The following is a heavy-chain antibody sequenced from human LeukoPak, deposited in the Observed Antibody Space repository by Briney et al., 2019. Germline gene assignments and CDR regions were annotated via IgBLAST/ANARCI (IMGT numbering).Heavy chain of an antibody. D-gene: IGHD3-10*01. V-gene: IGHV3-23*01. CDR2: ISGSGNT. CDR1: GFTFSSYA. J-gene: IGHJ4*02. CDR3: ARGRSGTYYNFDY. Sequence: GGSLRLSCAASGFTFSSYAMNWVRQAPGKGLEWVSTISGSGNTYYADSVKGRFTVSRDKSKNTLYLQMDSLRAEDTAVYYCARGRSGTYYNFDYWGQGILVTVSS.